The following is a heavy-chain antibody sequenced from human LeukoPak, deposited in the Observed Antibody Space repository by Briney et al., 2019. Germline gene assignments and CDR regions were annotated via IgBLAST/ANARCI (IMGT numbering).Heavy chain of an antibody. CDR2: ISAYNGNT. Sequence: ASVKVSCKASGYTFTSYGISWVRQAPGQGLEWMGWISAYNGNTNYAQKVQGRVTMTTDTSTSTAYMELRSLRSDDTAVYYCGRDLPQYYNDNSGLHVFDYWGQGTLVTVSS. J-gene: IGHJ4*02. CDR3: GRDLPQYYNDNSGLHVFDY. D-gene: IGHD3-22*01. CDR1: GYTFTSYG. V-gene: IGHV1-18*01.